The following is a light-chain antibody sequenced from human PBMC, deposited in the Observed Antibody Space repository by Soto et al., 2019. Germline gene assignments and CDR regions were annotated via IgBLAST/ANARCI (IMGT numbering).Light chain of an antibody. J-gene: IGKJ4*01. Sequence: DIPMTQSPSSVSASVGDRVTITCRASQGITSRLAWYQQIPGKAPELLIYAASSLQSGVPSRFSGSGSGTDFTLTISSLQPEDFVTYYCQQTYSFPLTFGGGTKVEIK. V-gene: IGKV1D-12*01. CDR1: QGITSR. CDR3: QQTYSFPLT. CDR2: AAS.